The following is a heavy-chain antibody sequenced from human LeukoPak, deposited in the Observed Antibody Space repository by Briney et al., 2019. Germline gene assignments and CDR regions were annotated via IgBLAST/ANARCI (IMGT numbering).Heavy chain of an antibody. D-gene: IGHD5-24*01. J-gene: IGHJ4*02. CDR2: ISYDGSNK. Sequence: PGGSLRLSCAASGFTFSSYAMHWVRQAPGKGLEWVAVISYDGSNKYYADSVKGRFTISRDNSKNTLYLQMNSQRAEDTAVYYCAREEMAYSFDYWGQGTLVTVSS. CDR1: GFTFSSYA. CDR3: AREEMAYSFDY. V-gene: IGHV3-30*04.